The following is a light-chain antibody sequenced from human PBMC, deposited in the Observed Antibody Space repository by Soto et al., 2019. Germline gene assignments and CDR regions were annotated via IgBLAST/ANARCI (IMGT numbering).Light chain of an antibody. CDR1: QSVTNNY. V-gene: IGKV3D-20*02. Sequence: IEWTQSPGPLSLSRGERTTISCRTIQSVTNNYLAGYQQKPGQAPRLLIDGASSRATGVPDRFSGSGSGTDFTLTISSLVPEDFAVYYCQQRSTGPPLSFGVGTKVDIK. CDR2: GAS. J-gene: IGKJ4*01. CDR3: QQRSTGPPLS.